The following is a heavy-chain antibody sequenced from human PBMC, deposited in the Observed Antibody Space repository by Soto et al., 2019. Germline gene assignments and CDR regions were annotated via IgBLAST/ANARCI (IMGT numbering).Heavy chain of an antibody. CDR2: LNPKTGKA. Sequence: QVQLVQSGAEVKEPGASVKVSCQASGYTFTTYDINWVRQATGQGLEWMGWLNPKTGKAGYAQKFQGRVTMTRNTSTSTAYLDVSSLRSEDTAVFFCVRGPYSGFAYWGQGTLVTVSS. CDR1: GYTFTTYD. V-gene: IGHV1-8*01. CDR3: VRGPYSGFAY. D-gene: IGHD5-12*01. J-gene: IGHJ4*02.